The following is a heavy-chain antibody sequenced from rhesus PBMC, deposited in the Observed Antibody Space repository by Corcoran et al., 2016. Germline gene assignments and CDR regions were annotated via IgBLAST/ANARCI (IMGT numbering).Heavy chain of an antibody. Sequence: QVQLQESGPGLVKPSETLSLTCAVSGGSINSNYWSWIRQAPGKGLEWMGRIYGSGTVPASPPPPMTPVTISTDPTGNPFSLTLSSVTAADTAVYYCAREIYYNLWTGCYPRKNYFDSWGQGVLVTVSS. CDR1: GGSINSNY. J-gene: IGHJ4*01. CDR3: AREIYYNLWTGCYPRKNYFDS. D-gene: IGHD3-3*01. CDR2: IYGSGTVP. V-gene: IGHV4-160*01.